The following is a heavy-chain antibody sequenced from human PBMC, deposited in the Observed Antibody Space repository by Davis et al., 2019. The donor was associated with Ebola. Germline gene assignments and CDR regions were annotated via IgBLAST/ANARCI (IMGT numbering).Heavy chain of an antibody. J-gene: IGHJ4*02. D-gene: IGHD6-19*01. CDR3: ARAGGRRQWLAHFDY. CDR1: GFTVRSTY. CDR2: IYSGGTTKYA. Sequence: GESLKISCAASGFTVRSTYMSWVRQAPAKGLEWVSVIYSGGTTKYADYADSVKGRFTISRDYSKNTLYLQMNSLRDEDTAVYYCARAGGRRQWLAHFDYWGQGTLVTVSS. V-gene: IGHV3-66*01.